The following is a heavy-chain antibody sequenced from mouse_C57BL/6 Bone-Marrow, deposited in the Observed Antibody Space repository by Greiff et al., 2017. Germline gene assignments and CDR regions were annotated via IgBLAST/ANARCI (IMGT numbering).Heavy chain of an antibody. CDR3: VRHDYVY. V-gene: IGHV10-1*01. CDR1: GFSFNTYA. J-gene: IGHJ3*01. CDR2: IRSKSNNYAT. D-gene: IGHD2-4*01. Sequence: YLVESGGGLVQPKGSLKLSCAASGFSFNTYAMNWVRQAPGKGLEWVARIRSKSNNYATYYADSVKDRFTISRDDSESMLYLQMNNLKTEDTAMYYCVRHDYVYWGQGTLVTVSA.